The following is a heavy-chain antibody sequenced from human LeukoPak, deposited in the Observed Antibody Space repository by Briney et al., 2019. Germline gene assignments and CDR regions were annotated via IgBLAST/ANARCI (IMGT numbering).Heavy chain of an antibody. CDR1: GGSISSSSYY. V-gene: IGHV4-39*07. CDR2: IYYSGST. Sequence: SETLSLTCTVSGGSISSSSYYWGWIRQPPGKGLEWIGSIYYSGSTYYNPSLKSRVTISVDTSKNQFSLKLSSVTAADTAVYYCARVRIEMATTSFDYWGQGTLVTVSS. J-gene: IGHJ4*02. D-gene: IGHD5-24*01. CDR3: ARVRIEMATTSFDY.